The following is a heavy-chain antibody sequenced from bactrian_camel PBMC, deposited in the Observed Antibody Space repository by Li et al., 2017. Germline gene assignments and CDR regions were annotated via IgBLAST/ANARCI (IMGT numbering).Heavy chain of an antibody. CDR1: GFTFSSYD. J-gene: IGHJ4*01. Sequence: QVQLVETGGRSVKAGGSLRLSCVASGFTFSSYDMAWPRQAPGKALEWVTSISNGGTVTKFADPVKGRFTISRDNAKSTLCLQLNSLKAEDTAMYYCAKGRCGDTLGAYNKGHGTQVTVS. D-gene: IGHD5*01. V-gene: IGHV3S1*01. CDR2: ISNGGTVT.